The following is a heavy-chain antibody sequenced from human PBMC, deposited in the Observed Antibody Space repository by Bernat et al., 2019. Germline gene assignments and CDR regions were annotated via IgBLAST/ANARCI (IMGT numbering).Heavy chain of an antibody. D-gene: IGHD3-10*01. Sequence: EVQLVESGGGLVKPGGSLRLSCAASGFTFGNAWMNWVRQAPGKGLEWVGRIKSKTDGGTTDYAAPVKGRFTISRDDSKNTLYLQMNSLKTEDTAVYYCTTELWFGELGLDPNDYWGQGTLVTVSS. CDR2: IKSKTDGGTT. CDR1: GFTFGNAW. V-gene: IGHV3-15*07. J-gene: IGHJ4*02. CDR3: TTELWFGELGLDPNDY.